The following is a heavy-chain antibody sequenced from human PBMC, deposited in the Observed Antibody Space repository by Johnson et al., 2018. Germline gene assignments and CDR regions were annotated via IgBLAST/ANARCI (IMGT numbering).Heavy chain of an antibody. V-gene: IGHV3-30*03. D-gene: IGHD4-17*01. CDR3: ARADYGDYSGYFQH. CDR2: ISYDGSNK. CDR1: GFTFSSYS. J-gene: IGHJ1*01. Sequence: QVQLLESGGGLVQPGGSXRLSCAASGFTFSSYSMSWVRQAPGKGLEWVAVISYDGSNKYYADSVKGRFTIYRDNSKNTLYLQMNSLRAEDTAVYYCARADYGDYSGYFQHWGQGTLVTVSS.